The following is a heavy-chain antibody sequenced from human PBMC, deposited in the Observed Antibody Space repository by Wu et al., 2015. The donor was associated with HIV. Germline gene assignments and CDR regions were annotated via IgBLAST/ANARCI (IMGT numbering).Heavy chain of an antibody. Sequence: VHLVQSGAEVKKPGSTVKISCKVSGDTFSDRYIHWVQQAPGQGLEWMGWINPNSGGTNYAQKFQGRVTMTRDTSISTAYMELSRLRSDDTAVYYCARDDSSGYYYALDYVGPGNAGHRLL. CDR2: INPNSGGT. V-gene: IGHV1-2*02. CDR1: GDTFSDRY. J-gene: IGHJ4*02. CDR3: ARDDSSGYYYALDY. D-gene: IGHD3-22*01.